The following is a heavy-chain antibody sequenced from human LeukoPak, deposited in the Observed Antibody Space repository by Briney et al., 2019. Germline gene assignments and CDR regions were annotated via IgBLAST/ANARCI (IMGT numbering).Heavy chain of an antibody. CDR2: ISYDGSNK. J-gene: IGHJ4*02. Sequence: GGSLRLSRAASGFTFSSYAMHWVRQAAGKGLEWVAVISYDGSNKYYADSVKGRFTISRDNSKNTLYLQMNSLRAEDTAVYYCATLGVEDYWGQGTLVTVSS. CDR1: GFTFSSYA. V-gene: IGHV3-30-3*01. CDR3: ATLGVEDY. D-gene: IGHD3-3*01.